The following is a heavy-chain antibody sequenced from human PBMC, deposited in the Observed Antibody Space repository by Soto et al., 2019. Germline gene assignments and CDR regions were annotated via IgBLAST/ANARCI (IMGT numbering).Heavy chain of an antibody. CDR3: ARRGDPYGLEV. Sequence: SETLSLTCSVSGASITRSSYYWAWIRQPPGKGLEWIASIPSHRGSTYYDPSLKGRVLVSVDTSKTHFSMNLSSGTAADTAVYHCARRGDPYGLEVWGQGTTVTVSS. D-gene: IGHD2-21*02. CDR1: GASITRSSYY. J-gene: IGHJ6*02. CDR2: IPSHRGST. V-gene: IGHV4-39*01.